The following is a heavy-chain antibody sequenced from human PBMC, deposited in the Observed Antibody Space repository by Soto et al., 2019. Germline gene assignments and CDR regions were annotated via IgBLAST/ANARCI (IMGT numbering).Heavy chain of an antibody. CDR3: RVWRIMAFPDLFAF. CDR1: GFTFSRYA. J-gene: IGHJ4*02. V-gene: IGHV3-30*04. Sequence: QVQVVESGGGVVQPGRSLRLSCAASGFTFSRYAIHWVRQAPGKGLEWVAVISRDGSNKYYVDSVKGRFTISRDNSKKTRYLKMTGLEVGKRVVNYGRVWRIMAFPDLFAFWGKGPLVT. CDR2: ISRDGSNK. D-gene: IGHD3-16*01.